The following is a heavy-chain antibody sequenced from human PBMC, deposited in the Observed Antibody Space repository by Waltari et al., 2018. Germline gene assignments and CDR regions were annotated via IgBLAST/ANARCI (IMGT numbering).Heavy chain of an antibody. J-gene: IGHJ6*03. CDR1: GGSFSGYY. CDR2: INHSGST. Sequence: QVQLQQWGAGLLKPSETLSLTCAVYGGSFSGYYWSWIRQPPWKGREWMGEINHSGSTNYNPSLKSRVTISVDTSTTHFALKLSSVTAADTAVYYCARGSRWYYYMDVWGKGTTVTISS. CDR3: ARGSRWYYYMDV. V-gene: IGHV4-34*01. D-gene: IGHD2-15*01.